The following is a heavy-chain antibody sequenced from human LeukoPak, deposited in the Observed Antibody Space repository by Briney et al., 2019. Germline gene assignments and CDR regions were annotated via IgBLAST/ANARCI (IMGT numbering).Heavy chain of an antibody. V-gene: IGHV3-11*03. D-gene: IGHD2-8*01. Sequence: GGSLRLSCAASGFTFSDYYMSWIRQAPGKGLEWVSYISSSSSYTNYADSVKGRFTISRDNAKNSLYLQMNGLRAEDTAVYYCARTSNNGAFDYWGQGTLVTVSS. CDR3: ARTSNNGAFDY. J-gene: IGHJ4*02. CDR2: ISSSSSYT. CDR1: GFTFSDYY.